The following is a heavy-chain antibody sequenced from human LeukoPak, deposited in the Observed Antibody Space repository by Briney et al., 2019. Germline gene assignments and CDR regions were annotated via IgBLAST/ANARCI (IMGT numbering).Heavy chain of an antibody. Sequence: ASVKASCKASGYTFTGYYMHWVRQAPGQGLEWMGWINPNSGGTNYAQKFQGWVTMTRDTSISTAYMELSRLRSDDTAVYYCARGGAMVYWFDPWGQGTLVTVSS. D-gene: IGHD5-18*01. CDR2: INPNSGGT. J-gene: IGHJ5*02. CDR1: GYTFTGYY. V-gene: IGHV1-2*04. CDR3: ARGGAMVYWFDP.